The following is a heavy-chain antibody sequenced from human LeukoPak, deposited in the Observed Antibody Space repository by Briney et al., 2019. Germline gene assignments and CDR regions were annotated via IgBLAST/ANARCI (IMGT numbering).Heavy chain of an antibody. Sequence: GGSPRLSCAASGFTFSSYSMTWVRQAPGKGLEWVSSISSSSSYIYYADSVKGRFTISRDNAKNSLYLQMNSLRAEDTAVYYCARERVGYYYDSSGYYDYWGQGTLVTVSS. V-gene: IGHV3-21*01. D-gene: IGHD3-22*01. CDR2: ISSSSSYI. CDR3: ARERVGYYYDSSGYYDY. J-gene: IGHJ4*02. CDR1: GFTFSSYS.